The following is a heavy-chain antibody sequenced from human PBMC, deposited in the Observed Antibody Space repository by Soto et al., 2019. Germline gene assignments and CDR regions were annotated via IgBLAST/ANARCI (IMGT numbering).Heavy chain of an antibody. CDR1: GFTFSSYW. V-gene: IGHV3-7*03. Sequence: PGGSLRLSCAASGFTFSSYWMSWVRQAPGKGLEWVANIKQDGSEKYYVDSVKGRFTISRDNAKNSLYLQMNSLRAEDTAVYYCARDSRLRGDAFDIWGQGTMVTVSS. CDR3: ARDSRLRGDAFDI. D-gene: IGHD4-17*01. J-gene: IGHJ3*02. CDR2: IKQDGSEK.